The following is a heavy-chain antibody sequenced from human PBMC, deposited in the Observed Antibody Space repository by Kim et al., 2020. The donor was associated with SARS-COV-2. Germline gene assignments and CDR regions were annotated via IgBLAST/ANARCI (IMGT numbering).Heavy chain of an antibody. CDR1: GGSISSGGYY. J-gene: IGHJ2*01. CDR3: ARYWESPPYWYFDL. Sequence: SETLSLTCTVSGGSISSGGYYWSWIRQHPGKGLEWIGYIYYSGSTYYNPSLKSRVTISVDTSKNQFSLKLSSVTAADTAVYYCARYWESPPYWYFDLWGRGTLVTVSS. D-gene: IGHD3-16*01. V-gene: IGHV4-31*03. CDR2: IYYSGST.